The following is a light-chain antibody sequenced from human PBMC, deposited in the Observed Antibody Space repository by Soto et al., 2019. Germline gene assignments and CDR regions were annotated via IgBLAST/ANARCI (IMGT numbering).Light chain of an antibody. CDR1: QDIITW. CDR3: QQSDSFPFT. CDR2: SSS. V-gene: IGKV1-12*01. J-gene: IGKJ3*01. Sequence: DIQMTQSPSYVSASEGDRVTITCRASQDIITWLAWFQQKPGKDPRLLIYSSSTLQRGVPSRFSGSGSGTEFTLTINRLQPEDVATYFCQQSDSFPFTFGPGTKVDV.